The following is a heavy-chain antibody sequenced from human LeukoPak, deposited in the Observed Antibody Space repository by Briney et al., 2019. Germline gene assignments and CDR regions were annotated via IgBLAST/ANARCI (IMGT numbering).Heavy chain of an antibody. Sequence: PGGSLRLSCKASGFTVSNNYRNWVRQAPGKGLEWVALIYSGGTTNYADSVKGRFTISRDNSKDTLYLQMTNVRVEDTTVYYCARDPPGIAASVSGGWGQGTLVTVSS. J-gene: IGHJ4*02. CDR3: ARDPPGIAASVSGG. D-gene: IGHD6-13*01. V-gene: IGHV3-53*01. CDR2: IYSGGTT. CDR1: GFTVSNNY.